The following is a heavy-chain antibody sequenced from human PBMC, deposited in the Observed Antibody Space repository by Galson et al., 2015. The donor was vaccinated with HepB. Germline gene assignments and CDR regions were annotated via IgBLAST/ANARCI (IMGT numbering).Heavy chain of an antibody. J-gene: IGHJ4*02. CDR2: IYYRGST. V-gene: IGHV4-61*01. Sequence: SETLSLTCTVSGGSVGSGNEYWSWIRQSPGKGLEWIGYIYYRGSTNYNPSLKSRVTISEDTSKNQFSLNLSSVTAADTAVYYCARAAVRRPAFDYWGQGTLVTVSS. D-gene: IGHD4-23*01. CDR3: ARAAVRRPAFDY. CDR1: GGSVGSGNEY.